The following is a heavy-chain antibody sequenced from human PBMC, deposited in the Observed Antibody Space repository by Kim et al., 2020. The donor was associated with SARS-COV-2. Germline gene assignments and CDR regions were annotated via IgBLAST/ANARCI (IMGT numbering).Heavy chain of an antibody. CDR2: IIPIFGTA. J-gene: IGHJ4*02. Sequence: SVKVSCKASGGTFSSYAISWVRQAPGQGLEWMGGIIPIFGTANYAQKFQGRVTITADESTSTAYMELSSLRSEDTAVYYCARSSSWLRNPNSWKLDYWGQGTLVTVSS. D-gene: IGHD6-13*01. CDR3: ARSSSWLRNPNSWKLDY. V-gene: IGHV1-69*13. CDR1: GGTFSSYA.